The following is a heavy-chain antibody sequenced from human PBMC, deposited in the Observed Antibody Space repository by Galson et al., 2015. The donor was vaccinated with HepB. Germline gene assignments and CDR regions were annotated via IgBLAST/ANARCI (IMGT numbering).Heavy chain of an antibody. CDR2: ISYDERNK. Sequence: SLRLSCAASGFSFSNYAMHWVRQAPGKGLEWVAVISYDERNKYYVDSVKGRFTISRDNSKNTLYLQMNSLRAEDTAVYYCARDLLPPLLTPDAFDIWGQGTMVTVSS. CDR1: GFSFSNYA. V-gene: IGHV3-30*04. CDR3: ARDLLPPLLTPDAFDI. J-gene: IGHJ3*02.